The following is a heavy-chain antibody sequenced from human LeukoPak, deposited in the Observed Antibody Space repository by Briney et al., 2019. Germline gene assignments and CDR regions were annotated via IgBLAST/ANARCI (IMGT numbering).Heavy chain of an antibody. D-gene: IGHD6-6*01. J-gene: IGHJ6*03. CDR2: IYYSVST. CDR3: ARRQVAARFGFMDV. CDR1: GGSISSYY. V-gene: IGHV4-59*01. Sequence: SETLSLTCTVSGGSISSYYWSWIRQPPGKGREGIGYIYYSVSTNYNPSLKSRVTISVDTSKNQFSLKLSSVTAADTAVYYCARRQVAARFGFMDVWGKGTTVTVSS.